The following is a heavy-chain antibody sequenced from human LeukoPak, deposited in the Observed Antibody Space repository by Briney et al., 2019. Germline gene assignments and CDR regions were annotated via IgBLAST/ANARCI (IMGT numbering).Heavy chain of an antibody. CDR3: ASIAVAGHFDY. J-gene: IGHJ4*02. Sequence: ASVKVSCKASGYTFTGYYMHWVRQAPGQGLEWMGRINPNSGGTNYAQNFQGRVTMTRDTSISTAHMELSRLRSDDTAVYYCASIAVAGHFDYWGQGTLVTVSS. D-gene: IGHD6-19*01. V-gene: IGHV1-2*06. CDR1: GYTFTGYY. CDR2: INPNSGGT.